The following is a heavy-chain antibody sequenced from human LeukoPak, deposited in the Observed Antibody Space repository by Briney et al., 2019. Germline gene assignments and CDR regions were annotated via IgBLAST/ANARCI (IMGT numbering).Heavy chain of an antibody. Sequence: GESLKISCKGSGYSFTSYWIGWVRQMPGKGLEWMGIIYPGDSDTRYSPSFQGQVTISADKSISTAYLQWSSLKASDTAMYCARQTSGSYYRGSYYYYMDVWGKGTTVTISS. CDR3: ARQTSGSYYRGSYYYYMDV. CDR1: GYSFTSYW. V-gene: IGHV5-51*01. D-gene: IGHD1-26*01. J-gene: IGHJ6*03. CDR2: IYPGDSDT.